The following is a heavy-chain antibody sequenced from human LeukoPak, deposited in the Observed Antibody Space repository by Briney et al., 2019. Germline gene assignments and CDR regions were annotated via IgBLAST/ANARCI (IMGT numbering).Heavy chain of an antibody. Sequence: GGSLRLSCAASGFTFNYYSMNWVRQAPGKGLEWVSYISSDSDTVFYADSVMGRFTISRDNGQNSLYLQMNSLRAEDTAVYYCARADSSGYYYYYYYGMDVWGQGTTVTVSS. D-gene: IGHD3-22*01. CDR1: GFTFNYYS. V-gene: IGHV3-48*01. J-gene: IGHJ6*02. CDR2: ISSDSDTV. CDR3: ARADSSGYYYYYYYGMDV.